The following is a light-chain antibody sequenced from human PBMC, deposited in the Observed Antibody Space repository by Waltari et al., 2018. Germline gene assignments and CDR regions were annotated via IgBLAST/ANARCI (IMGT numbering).Light chain of an antibody. CDR2: GKE. CDR1: SLRTSY. V-gene: IGLV3-19*01. J-gene: IGLJ3*02. Sequence: SSELTQGPAVSVAFGQTVKITFQGDSLRTSYARWYQLKPGQAPVLVLFGKEKRPSGIPDRVAGYSSGTTSSLTITGAQAEDEADYYCHSRNGRNNEVVFGGGTKLTVL. CDR3: HSRNGRNNEVV.